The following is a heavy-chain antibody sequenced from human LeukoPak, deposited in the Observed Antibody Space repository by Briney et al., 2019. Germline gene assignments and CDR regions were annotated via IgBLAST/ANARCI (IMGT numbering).Heavy chain of an antibody. D-gene: IGHD6-6*01. CDR1: GFTFSSYA. CDR2: ISYDGSNK. J-gene: IGHJ4*02. CDR3: AREDGSSSYLFDY. Sequence: GGSLRLSCAASGFTFSSYAMHWVRQAPGKGLEWVAVISYDGSNKYYADSVKGRFTISRDNSKNTLYLQMNSLRAGDTAVYYCAREDGSSSYLFDYWGQGTLVTVSS. V-gene: IGHV3-30-3*01.